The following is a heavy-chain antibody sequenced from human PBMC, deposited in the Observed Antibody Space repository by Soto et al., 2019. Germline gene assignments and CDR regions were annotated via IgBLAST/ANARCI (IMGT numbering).Heavy chain of an antibody. D-gene: IGHD3-10*01. CDR2: IYYSGST. J-gene: IGHJ6*02. Sequence: SETLSLTCTVSGGSISSSSYYWGWIRQPPGKGLEWIGYIYYSGSTNYNPSLKSRVTISVDTSKNQFSLKLSSVTAADTAVYYCASIWFGAKIGMDVWGQGTTVTVSS. CDR3: ASIWFGAKIGMDV. V-gene: IGHV4-61*05. CDR1: GGSISSSSYY.